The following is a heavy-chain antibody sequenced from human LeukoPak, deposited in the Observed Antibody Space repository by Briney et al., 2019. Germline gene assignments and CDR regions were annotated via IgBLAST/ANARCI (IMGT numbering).Heavy chain of an antibody. CDR3: ARAHYYYDSSGYPDY. Sequence: GASVKVSCKASGGTFSSYATSWVRQAPGQGLEWMGGIIPIFGTANYAQKFQGRVTITADESTSTAYMELSSLRSEDTAVYYCARAHYYYDSSGYPDYWGQGTLVTVSS. J-gene: IGHJ4*02. D-gene: IGHD3-22*01. V-gene: IGHV1-69*13. CDR1: GGTFSSYA. CDR2: IIPIFGTA.